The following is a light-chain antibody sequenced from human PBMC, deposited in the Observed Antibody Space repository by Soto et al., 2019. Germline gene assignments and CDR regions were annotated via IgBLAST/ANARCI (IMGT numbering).Light chain of an antibody. V-gene: IGKV1-39*01. J-gene: IGKJ5*01. CDR2: AAS. CDR3: HQSYDIPT. Sequence: DIQMTQSQSSLSASLGDRVTITCRARQNINSYLNWYQQKPGKAPKLLIYAASSLQSEVPSRFSGSGSGTDFTLTVSSLQPEDFATYYCHQSYDIPTFGQGTLLEI. CDR1: QNINSY.